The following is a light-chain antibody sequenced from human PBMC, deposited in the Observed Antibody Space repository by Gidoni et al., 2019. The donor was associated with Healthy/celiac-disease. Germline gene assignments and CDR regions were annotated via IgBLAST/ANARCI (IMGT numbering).Light chain of an antibody. V-gene: IGKV1-39*01. J-gene: IGKJ1*01. CDR3: QQSYSTWT. CDR1: QSISSY. Sequence: DIQLTQSPSSLSASVGDRVTITCRASQSISSYLHWYQQKPGKAPKLLIYAASSLQSGVPSRFSGSGSGTDFTLTISSLQPEDFATYYCQQSYSTWTCGQGTKVEIK. CDR2: AAS.